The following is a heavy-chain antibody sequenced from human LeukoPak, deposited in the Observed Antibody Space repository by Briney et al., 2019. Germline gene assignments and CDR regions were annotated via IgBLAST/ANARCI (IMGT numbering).Heavy chain of an antibody. V-gene: IGHV1-8*01. D-gene: IGHD3-10*01. CDR2: MNPNSGNT. Sequence: GSVKVSCKASGYTFTSYDINWVRQAAGQGREWMGWMNPNSGNTGYAQKFQGRVTMSRNTSISTAYMDLSSLRAGVTAGYDCARSGSSPPEDHIFDYCGQGTLVTVSS. CDR1: GYTFTSYD. CDR3: ARSGSSPPEDHIFDY. J-gene: IGHJ4*02.